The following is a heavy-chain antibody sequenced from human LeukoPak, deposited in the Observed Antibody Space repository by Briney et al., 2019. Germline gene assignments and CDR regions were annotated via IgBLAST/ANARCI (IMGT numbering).Heavy chain of an antibody. CDR2: INHSGST. CDR3: ARGVNKGYYYDSSGYYSKPTFDY. D-gene: IGHD3-22*01. J-gene: IGHJ4*02. Sequence: SETLSLTCAVYGGSFSGYYWSWIRQPPGKGLEWIGEINHSGSTNYNPSLKSRVTISVDTSKNKFSLKLSSVTAADTAVYYCARGVNKGYYYDSSGYYSKPTFDYWGQGTLVTVSS. V-gene: IGHV4-34*01. CDR1: GGSFSGYY.